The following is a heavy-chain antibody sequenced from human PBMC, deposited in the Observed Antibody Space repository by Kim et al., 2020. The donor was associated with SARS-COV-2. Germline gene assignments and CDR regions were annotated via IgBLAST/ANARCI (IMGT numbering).Heavy chain of an antibody. J-gene: IGHJ6*02. D-gene: IGHD6-19*01. V-gene: IGHV3-11*05. Sequence: VKGRYTISKDTAKNALYLQMNSLRAEDTAVYYCARDGIAVAGYYYYYGMDVWGQGTTVTVSS. CDR3: ARDGIAVAGYYYYYGMDV.